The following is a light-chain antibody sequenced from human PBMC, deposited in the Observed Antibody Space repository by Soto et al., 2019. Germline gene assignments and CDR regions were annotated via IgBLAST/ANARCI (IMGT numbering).Light chain of an antibody. CDR1: QGISRW. CDR3: QQANSFPLT. J-gene: IGKJ5*01. V-gene: IGKV1-12*01. CDR2: GAS. Sequence: DIQMTQSPSFVSASVGDRVTITCRASQGISRWLAWYQQRPGKAPELRIYGASSLQSGVPSRFSGSGSGTDFTLTISSLQPEDFATYYCQQANSFPLTFGQGTRLEIK.